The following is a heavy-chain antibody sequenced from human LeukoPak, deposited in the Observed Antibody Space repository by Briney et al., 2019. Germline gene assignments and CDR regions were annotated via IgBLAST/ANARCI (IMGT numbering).Heavy chain of an antibody. CDR1: GYTFTSYY. Sequence: ASVKVSCKAPGYTFTSYYMHWVRQAPGQGLEWLGIINPSGGSTSYAQKFQGRVTMTWDTSTSTVYMELSSLRSEDTAVYYCARSKWELLTLDYWGQGTLVTVSS. V-gene: IGHV1-46*01. CDR3: ARSKWELLTLDY. J-gene: IGHJ4*02. CDR2: INPSGGST. D-gene: IGHD1-26*01.